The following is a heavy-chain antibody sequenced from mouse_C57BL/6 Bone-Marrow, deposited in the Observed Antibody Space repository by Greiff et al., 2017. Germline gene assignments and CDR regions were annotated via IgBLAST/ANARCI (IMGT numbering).Heavy chain of an antibody. CDR3: TRVDDYDEGLYYYAMDY. D-gene: IGHD2-4*01. J-gene: IGHJ4*01. CDR2: ISSGGDYI. Sequence: EVQLVESGAGLVKPGGSLKLSCAASGFTFSSYAMSWVRQTPGKGLEWVAYISSGGDYIYYADTVKGRFTISRDNARNTLYLQMSSLKSEDTAMYYCTRVDDYDEGLYYYAMDYWGQGTSVTVSS. CDR1: GFTFSSYA. V-gene: IGHV5-9-1*02.